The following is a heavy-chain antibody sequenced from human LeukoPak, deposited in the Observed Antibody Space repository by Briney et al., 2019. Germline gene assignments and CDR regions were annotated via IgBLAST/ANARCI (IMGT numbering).Heavy chain of an antibody. D-gene: IGHD3-3*01. CDR2: ISHSGGI. Sequence: PSETLSLTCAAYGGSFSDFYWNWIRQPPGTGLEWIGQISHSGGINHNPSLQSRVTLSVATSNNHFSLRLTPVTAADTAVYYCVRGYSEYWSDWGQGSLVTVSS. CDR1: GGSFSDFY. J-gene: IGHJ4*02. V-gene: IGHV4-34*01. CDR3: VRGYSEYWSD.